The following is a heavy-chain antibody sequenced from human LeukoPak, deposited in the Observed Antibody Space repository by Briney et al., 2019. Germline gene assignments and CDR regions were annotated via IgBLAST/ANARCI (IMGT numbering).Heavy chain of an antibody. CDR2: INPNSGGT. V-gene: IGHV1-2*02. J-gene: IGHJ6*03. CDR1: GYTFTGYY. D-gene: IGHD3-10*01. Sequence: ASVKVSCKASGYTFTGYYMHWVRQAPGQGLEWMGWINPNSGGTNYAQKFQGRVTMTRDTSISTAYMELSRLRSDDTAVYYCARVRGGWFGKYYLDVWGKGTTVTISS. CDR3: ARVRGGWFGKYYLDV.